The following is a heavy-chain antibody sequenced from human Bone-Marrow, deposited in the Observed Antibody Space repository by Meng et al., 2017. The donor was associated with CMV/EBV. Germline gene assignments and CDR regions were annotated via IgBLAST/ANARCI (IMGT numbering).Heavy chain of an antibody. CDR2: IIPIFGTA. J-gene: IGHJ5*02. V-gene: IGHV1-69*12. CDR3: ARVNPIIVGATPGRFDP. CDR1: GGTFSSYA. D-gene: IGHD1-26*01. Sequence: VHLVQSGVEVKKPGSSGKVSCKASGGTFSSYAISWVRQAPGQGLEWMGGIIPIFGTANYAQKFQGRVTITADESTSTAYMELSSLRSEDTAVYYCARVNPIIVGATPGRFDPWGQGTLVTVSS.